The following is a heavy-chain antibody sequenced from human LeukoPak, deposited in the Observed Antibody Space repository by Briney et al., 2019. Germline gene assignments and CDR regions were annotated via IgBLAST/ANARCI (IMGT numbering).Heavy chain of an antibody. Sequence: GGSLRLSCVAPRISLSSYAMSWVRQAPGKGLEWVSAISGNGGRTDYADSGKGRFTISRDNSKNTLYLQMNSLRAEDTAVYYCAKTDSSDYSYYFDYWGQGTLVTVSS. CDR2: ISGNGGRT. V-gene: IGHV3-23*01. CDR3: AKTDSSDYSYYFDY. CDR1: RISLSSYA. J-gene: IGHJ4*02. D-gene: IGHD3-22*01.